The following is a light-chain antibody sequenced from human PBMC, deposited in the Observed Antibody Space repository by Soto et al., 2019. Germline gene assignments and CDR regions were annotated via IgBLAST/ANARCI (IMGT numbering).Light chain of an antibody. CDR2: YDN. V-gene: IGLV1-36*01. CDR3: VAWDDSLNGPV. CDR1: SSNIGKNA. J-gene: IGLJ2*01. Sequence: QSVLTQPPSVSEAPRQRVTISCSGSSSNIGKNAVNWYQQFPGKATKLLIYYDNLLPSGVSDRFSGSKSGTSASLAISGLQSEDEADYYCVAWDDSLNGPVFGGGTKLTVL.